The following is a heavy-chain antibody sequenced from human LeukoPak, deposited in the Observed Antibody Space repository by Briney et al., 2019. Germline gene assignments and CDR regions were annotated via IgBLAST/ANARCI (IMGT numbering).Heavy chain of an antibody. Sequence: PGGSLRLSCAASGFNYSSYTMNWVRQAPGMGLEWVSGISGSGGATYYADSVKGRFTISRDNSKNTLYLQMNSLRAEDTAVYYCAGYDSSGYYYPWGQGTLVTVSS. J-gene: IGHJ5*02. CDR1: GFNYSSYT. CDR2: ISGSGGAT. V-gene: IGHV3-23*01. CDR3: AGYDSSGYYYP. D-gene: IGHD3-22*01.